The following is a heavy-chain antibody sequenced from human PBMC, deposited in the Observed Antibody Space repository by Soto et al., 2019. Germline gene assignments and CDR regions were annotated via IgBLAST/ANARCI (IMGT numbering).Heavy chain of an antibody. J-gene: IGHJ4*02. V-gene: IGHV1-69*06. D-gene: IGHD1-26*01. CDR2: IVVSSNTA. Sequence: SWVRQAPGHGPEWMGGIVVSSNTADYSQRFQDRVTITADTSTSTLYMELGSLTFEDTAGYYCARAIKRWEVHYYFDFWGQGTLVTVSS. CDR3: ARAIKRWEVHYYFDF.